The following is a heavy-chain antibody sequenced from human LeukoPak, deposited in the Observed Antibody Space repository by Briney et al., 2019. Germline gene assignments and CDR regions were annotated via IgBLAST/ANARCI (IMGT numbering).Heavy chain of an antibody. CDR2: ISGSGGST. D-gene: IGHD5-24*01. CDR1: GFTFSRYW. Sequence: HPGGSLRLSCAASGFTFSRYWMHWVRQAPGKGLVWVSAISGSGGSTYYADSVKGRFTISRDNSKNTLYLQMNSLRAEDTAVYYCAKEMAKLGWGQGTLVTVSS. CDR3: AKEMAKLG. V-gene: IGHV3-23*01. J-gene: IGHJ4*02.